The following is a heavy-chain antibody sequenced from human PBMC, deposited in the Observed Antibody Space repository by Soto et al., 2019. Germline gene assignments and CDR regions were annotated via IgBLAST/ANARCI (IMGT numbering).Heavy chain of an antibody. J-gene: IGHJ4*02. V-gene: IGHV3-23*01. CDR1: GFTFSSYA. CDR3: AKDDVPGYYDSSGYLDN. Sequence: GGSLRLSCAASGFTFSSYAMSWVRQAPGKGLEWVSAISGSGGSTYYADSVKGRFTISRDNSKNTLYLQMNSLRAEDTAVYYCAKDDVPGYYDSSGYLDNWGQGTLVTVSS. CDR2: ISGSGGST. D-gene: IGHD3-22*01.